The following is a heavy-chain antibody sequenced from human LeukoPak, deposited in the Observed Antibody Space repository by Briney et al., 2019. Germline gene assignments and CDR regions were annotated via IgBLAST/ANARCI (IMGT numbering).Heavy chain of an antibody. D-gene: IGHD1-26*01. J-gene: IGHJ6*03. V-gene: IGHV3-23*01. CDR3: ARVPPNMVGATGGGYYYYYMDV. CDR1: GFTFSSYG. Sequence: GGSLRLSCTASGFTFSSYGMSWVRQAPGKGLEWVSSISGSGGKTDYADSVKGRFTISRDNSKNTLYLQMNSLRAEDTALYYCARVPPNMVGATGGGYYYYYMDVWGKGTTVTVSS. CDR2: ISGSGGKT.